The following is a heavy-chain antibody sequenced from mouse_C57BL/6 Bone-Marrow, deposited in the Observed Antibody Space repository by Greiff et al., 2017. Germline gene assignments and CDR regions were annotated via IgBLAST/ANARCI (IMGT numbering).Heavy chain of an antibody. D-gene: IGHD1-1*01. J-gene: IGHJ4*01. CDR2: ISYDGSN. CDR3: ASHYYGSSYGGAMDY. V-gene: IGHV3-6*01. CDR1: GYSITSGYY. Sequence: ESGPGLVKPSQSLSLTCSVTGYSITSGYYWNWIRQFPGNKLEWMGYISYDGSNNYNPSLKNRISITRDTSKNQFFLKLNSVTTEDTATYYWASHYYGSSYGGAMDYWGQGTSVTVSS.